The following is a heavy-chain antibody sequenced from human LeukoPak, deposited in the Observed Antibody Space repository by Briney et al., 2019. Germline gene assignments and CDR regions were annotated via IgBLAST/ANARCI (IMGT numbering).Heavy chain of an antibody. CDR2: TYYSGST. Sequence: SETLSLTCTVSGGSISSVDYYWSWIRQPPGKGLEWIGYTYYSGSTYYNPSLKSRVTISVDTSKNQFSLKLSSVTAADTAVYYCARAYFDWLLYPNWFDPWGQGTLVTVSS. CDR3: ARAYFDWLLYPNWFDP. J-gene: IGHJ5*02. D-gene: IGHD3-9*01. V-gene: IGHV4-30-4*01. CDR1: GGSISSVDYY.